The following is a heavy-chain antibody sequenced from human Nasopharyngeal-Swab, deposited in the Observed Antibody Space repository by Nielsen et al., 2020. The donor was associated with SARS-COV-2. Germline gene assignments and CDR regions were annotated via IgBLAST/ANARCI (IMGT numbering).Heavy chain of an antibody. CDR2: INSEGSST. CDR3: VRSPSSISPGWFDP. J-gene: IGHJ5*02. D-gene: IGHD1-14*01. Sequence: GESLKISCAASGFTFSNYWMHWVRQAPGKGLVWVSRINSEGSSTSYADSVKGRFTISRDNAKNTLYLQMNSLRAEDTAVYYCVRSPSSISPGWFDPWGQGTLVTVSS. CDR1: GFTFSNYW. V-gene: IGHV3-74*01.